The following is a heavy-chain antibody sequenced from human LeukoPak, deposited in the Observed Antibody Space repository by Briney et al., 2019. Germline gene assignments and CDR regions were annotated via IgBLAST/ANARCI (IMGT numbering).Heavy chain of an antibody. CDR2: IYWDDDK. CDR1: GFSLTTSGVG. V-gene: IGHV2-5*02. CDR3: ARTVVSYNYFDP. D-gene: IGHD2-15*01. Sequence: SGPTLVNPTQTLTLTCTFSGFSLTTSGVGAGWIRQPPVKALEWLVVIYWDDDKRYSPSLRSRLAITKDTSKNQVVLTMTNMDPVDTATYFCARTVVSYNYFDPWGQGTLVTVSS. J-gene: IGHJ5*02.